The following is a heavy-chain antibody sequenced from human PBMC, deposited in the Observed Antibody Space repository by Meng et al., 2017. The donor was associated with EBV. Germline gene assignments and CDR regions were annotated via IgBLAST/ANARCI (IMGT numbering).Heavy chain of an antibody. D-gene: IGHD6-19*01. CDR2: INPYSGGK. CDR3: ARVGIAVAGTGDY. J-gene: IGHJ4*02. Sequence: QLSRCASGVTTAGDQVKASCTGCGYTFTGYDSHWLRQPHCQGFEWMGRINPYSGGKNYEQKFQCRVTMTRDTSISTAYMELSRLRSDDTAVYYCARVGIAVAGTGDYWGQGTLVTVSS. V-gene: IGHV1-2*06. CDR1: GYTFTGYD.